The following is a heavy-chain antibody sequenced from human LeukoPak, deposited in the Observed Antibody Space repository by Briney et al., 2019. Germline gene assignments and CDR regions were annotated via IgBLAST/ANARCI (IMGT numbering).Heavy chain of an antibody. Sequence: GASVKVSCKASGYTFTGYYMHWVRQAPGQGLEWMGWINPNSGGTNYAQKFQGRVTMTRDTSISTAYMELSRQRSDDTAVYYCARWGSGYLTYYFDYWGQGTLVTVSS. J-gene: IGHJ4*02. D-gene: IGHD3-22*01. V-gene: IGHV1-2*02. CDR3: ARWGSGYLTYYFDY. CDR2: INPNSGGT. CDR1: GYTFTGYY.